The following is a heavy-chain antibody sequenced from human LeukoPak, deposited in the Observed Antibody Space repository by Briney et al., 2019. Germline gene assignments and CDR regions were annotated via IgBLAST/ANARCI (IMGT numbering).Heavy chain of an antibody. CDR1: GFTFNTYD. D-gene: IGHD3-10*01. CDR2: IRTEGDT. V-gene: IGHV3-13*04. Sequence: GGSLRLSCAASGFTFNTYDMHWVRQVTGKGLQWVSAIRTEGDTYYLDSVKGRFTISRDNARNSLYLQMNSLTAGDTAVYYCARDFRGCMDVWGQGTTVTVSS. CDR3: ARDFRGCMDV. J-gene: IGHJ6*02.